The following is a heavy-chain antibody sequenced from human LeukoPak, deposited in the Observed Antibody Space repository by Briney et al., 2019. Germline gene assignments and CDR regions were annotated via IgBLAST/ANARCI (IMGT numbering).Heavy chain of an antibody. V-gene: IGHV3-9*01. CDR2: ISWNRGSI. J-gene: IGHJ4*02. D-gene: IGHD6-25*01. CDR1: GFTFDDYA. CDR3: AKDVRSSGYYFDY. Sequence: GVSLRLSCAASGFTFDDYAMHWVRQAQGKGLEWVSGISWNRGSIGYADSVKGRFTISRDNAKNSLYLQMNSLRAEDTALYYCAKDVRSSGYYFDYWGQGTLVTVSS.